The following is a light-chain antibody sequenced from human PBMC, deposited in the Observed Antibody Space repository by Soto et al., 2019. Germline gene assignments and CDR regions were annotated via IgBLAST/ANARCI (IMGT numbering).Light chain of an antibody. Sequence: DIVMTQSPLSLPVTPGEPASISCRSSQSLLHNNGYNYWSWYLQKPGQSPQVLIYLGSNRASGVPDRFSGSGSGTDFTLKISRVEAEDVGVYYCMQALQTSYTFGQGTKLEIK. V-gene: IGKV2-28*01. CDR2: LGS. J-gene: IGKJ2*01. CDR1: QSLLHNNGYNY. CDR3: MQALQTSYT.